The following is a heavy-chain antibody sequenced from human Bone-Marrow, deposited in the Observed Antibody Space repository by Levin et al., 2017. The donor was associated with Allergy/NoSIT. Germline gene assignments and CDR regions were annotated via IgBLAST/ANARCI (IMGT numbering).Heavy chain of an antibody. J-gene: IGHJ4*02. CDR3: AKGSQTRDFDY. V-gene: IGHV3-23*01. Sequence: PSETLSLTCAASGFTFSSYAMSWVRQAPGKGLEWVSAISGSGGSTYYADSVKGRFTISRDNSKNTLYLQMNSLRAEDTAVYYCAKGSQTRDFDYWGQGTLVTVSS. CDR1: GFTFSSYA. CDR2: ISGSGGST.